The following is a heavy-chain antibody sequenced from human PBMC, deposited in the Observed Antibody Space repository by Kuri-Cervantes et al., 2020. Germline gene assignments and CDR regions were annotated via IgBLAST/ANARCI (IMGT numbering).Heavy chain of an antibody. V-gene: IGHV1-46*01. Sequence: ASVKVSCKASGYTFTSYYMHWVRQAPGQGLEWMGIINPSGGSTSYAQKFQGRVTMTRDTSTSTVYMELSSLRSEDTAVYYCATRAPVIGSSWPTYYFDYWGQGTLVTVSS. CDR3: ATRAPVIGSSWPTYYFDY. D-gene: IGHD6-13*01. J-gene: IGHJ4*02. CDR1: GYTFTSYY. CDR2: INPSGGST.